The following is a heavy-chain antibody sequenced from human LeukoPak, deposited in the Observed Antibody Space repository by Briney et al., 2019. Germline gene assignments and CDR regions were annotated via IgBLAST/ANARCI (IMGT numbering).Heavy chain of an antibody. J-gene: IGHJ4*02. Sequence: GGSLRLSCAASGFAFSAYEMNWVRQAPGKGLEWVSYIAGSDTTTYYADSVRGRFTISRDNAKSSLYLQMNSRRAEETAFYYCTTLGYHFDSWGQGTLVTVSS. CDR3: TTLGYHFDS. CDR1: GFAFSAYE. D-gene: IGHD3-22*01. CDR2: IAGSDTTT. V-gene: IGHV3-48*03.